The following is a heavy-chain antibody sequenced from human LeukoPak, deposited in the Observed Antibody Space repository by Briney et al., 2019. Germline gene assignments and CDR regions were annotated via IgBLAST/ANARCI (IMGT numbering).Heavy chain of an antibody. D-gene: IGHD3-10*01. CDR3: ARGRYYGSGSPWGYFDY. V-gene: IGHV3-53*01. CDR1: GFTVSSNY. J-gene: IGHJ4*02. Sequence: GGSLRLSCAASGFTVSSNYMSWVRQAPGKGLEWVSVIYSGGSTYYADSVKGRFTISRDNSKNTLYLQMNSLRAEDTAVYYCARGRYYGSGSPWGYFDYWGQGTLVTVSS. CDR2: IYSGGST.